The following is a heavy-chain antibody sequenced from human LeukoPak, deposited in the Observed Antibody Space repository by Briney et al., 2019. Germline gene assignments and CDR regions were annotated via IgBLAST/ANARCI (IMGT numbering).Heavy chain of an antibody. D-gene: IGHD1-26*01. CDR3: ASYVISGSYYPGAFDI. CDR2: IDPSDSYT. Sequence: GESLTIACKGSGYRFTIYWISWARQMPGKGLEWMGRIDPSDSYTNYSPSFEGHATISADKSISTAYLQWSSMKASATDMYYCASYVISGSYYPGAFDIWGQGTMVTVSS. J-gene: IGHJ3*02. CDR1: GYRFTIYW. V-gene: IGHV5-10-1*01.